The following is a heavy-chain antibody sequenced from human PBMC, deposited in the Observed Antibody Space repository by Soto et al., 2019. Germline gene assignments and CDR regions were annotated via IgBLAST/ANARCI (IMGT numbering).Heavy chain of an antibody. CDR2: IIPIFGTA. Sequence: QVQLVQSGAEVKKPGSSVKVSCKASGGTFSSYAISWVRQAPGQGLEWMGGIIPIFGTANYAQKFQGRVTITADESTSTACMELRSLRSEDTAVYYCARESRYCSGGSCYFLPDIDYWGQGTLVTVSS. CDR1: GGTFSSYA. D-gene: IGHD2-15*01. V-gene: IGHV1-69*12. J-gene: IGHJ4*02. CDR3: ARESRYCSGGSCYFLPDIDY.